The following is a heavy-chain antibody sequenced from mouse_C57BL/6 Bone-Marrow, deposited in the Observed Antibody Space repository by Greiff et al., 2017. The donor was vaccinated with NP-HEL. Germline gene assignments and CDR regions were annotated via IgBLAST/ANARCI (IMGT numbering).Heavy chain of an antibody. D-gene: IGHD3-3*01. Sequence: QVQLQQSGAELAKPGASVKLSCKASGYTFTSYWMHWVKQRPGQGLEWIGYINPSSGYTKYNQKFKDKATLTADKSSSTAYMQLSSLTYEDSAVYYFEKVGLGPRFPWYFDVWGTGTTVTVSS. V-gene: IGHV1-7*01. CDR2: INPSSGYT. J-gene: IGHJ1*03. CDR3: EKVGLGPRFPWYFDV. CDR1: GYTFTSYW.